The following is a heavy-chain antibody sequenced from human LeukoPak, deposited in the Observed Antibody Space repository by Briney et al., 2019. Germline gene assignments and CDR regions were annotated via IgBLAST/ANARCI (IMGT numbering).Heavy chain of an antibody. J-gene: IGHJ5*02. V-gene: IGHV1-46*01. Sequence: ASVKVSCKASGYTFTSNYMHWVRQAPGQGLEWMGIINPSGGSTSYAQKFQGRVTTTRDTSTSTVYMELSSLRSEDTAVYYCAREYNWTPFDPWGQGTLVTVSS. CDR3: AREYNWTPFDP. CDR2: INPSGGST. D-gene: IGHD1-20*01. CDR1: GYTFTSNY.